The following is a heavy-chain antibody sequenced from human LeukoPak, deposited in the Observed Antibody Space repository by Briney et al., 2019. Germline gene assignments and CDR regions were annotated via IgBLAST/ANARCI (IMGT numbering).Heavy chain of an antibody. J-gene: IGHJ4*02. D-gene: IGHD6-19*01. CDR2: IRASAGST. CDR1: GFTFSSYA. Sequence: PGGSLRLSCAASGFTFSSYAMTWVRQAPGKGLHWVSTIRASAGSTYYADSVKGRFTISRDNSKNTVSLQMNSLRAEDTAVYYCAKGGYTSYFDYWGQGTQVTVSS. V-gene: IGHV3-23*01. CDR3: AKGGYTSYFDY.